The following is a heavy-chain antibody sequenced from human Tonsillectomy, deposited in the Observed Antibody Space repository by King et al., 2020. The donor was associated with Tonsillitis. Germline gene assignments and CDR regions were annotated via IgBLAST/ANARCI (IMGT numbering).Heavy chain of an antibody. CDR2: ISGDNGNT. V-gene: IGHV1-18*04. CDR3: ARELYVDGYNKFLDY. CDR1: GYTFTSYA. J-gene: IGHJ4*02. Sequence: VQLVESGAEVKKPGASVKVSCTASGYTFTSYAISWARQAPGQGLEWMGWISGDNGNTNYAQKFQGRVTMTTDTSTSTAYMELRSLRFDDTSVYYCARELYVDGYNKFLDYWGQGTLVTVSS. D-gene: IGHD5-24*01.